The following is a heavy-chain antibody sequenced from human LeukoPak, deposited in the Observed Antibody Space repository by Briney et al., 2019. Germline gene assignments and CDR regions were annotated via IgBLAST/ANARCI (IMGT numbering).Heavy chain of an antibody. CDR1: GFTFSSYA. V-gene: IGHV3-74*01. CDR3: ARDPPYYDFWSGYPSLLYGMDV. CDR2: INSDGSST. J-gene: IGHJ6*02. Sequence: GGSLRLSCAASGFTFSSYAMSWVRQAPGKGLVWVSRINSDGSSTSYADSVKGRFTISRDSAKNTLYLQMNSLRAEDTAVYYCARDPPYYDFWSGYPSLLYGMDVWGQGTTVTVSS. D-gene: IGHD3-3*01.